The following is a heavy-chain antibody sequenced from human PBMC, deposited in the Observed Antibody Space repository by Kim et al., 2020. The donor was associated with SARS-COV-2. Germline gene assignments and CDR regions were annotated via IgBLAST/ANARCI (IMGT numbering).Heavy chain of an antibody. J-gene: IGHJ4*02. CDR3: ASLSPYYDILTGYYNY. CDR2: IYYSGST. D-gene: IGHD3-9*01. CDR1: GGSISSSSYY. Sequence: SETLSLTCTVSGGSISSSSYYWGWIRQPPGKGLEWIGSIYYSGSTYYNPSLKSRVTISVDTSKNQFSLKLSPVTAADTAVYYCASLSPYYDILTGYYNYWGQGTLVTVSS. V-gene: IGHV4-39*01.